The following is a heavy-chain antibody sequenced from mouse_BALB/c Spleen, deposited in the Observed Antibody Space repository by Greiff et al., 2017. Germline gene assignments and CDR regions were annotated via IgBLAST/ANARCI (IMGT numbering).Heavy chain of an antibody. D-gene: IGHD1-1*01. Sequence: VQLQQSGAELARPGASVKMSCKASGYTSTSYTMHWVKQRPGQGLEWIGYINPSSGYTNYNQKFKDKATLTADKSSSTAYMQLSSLTSEDSAVYYCAREYYGSSYEGWFAYWGQGTLVTVSA. CDR1: GYTSTSYT. CDR2: INPSSGYT. CDR3: AREYYGSSYEGWFAY. J-gene: IGHJ3*01. V-gene: IGHV1-4*01.